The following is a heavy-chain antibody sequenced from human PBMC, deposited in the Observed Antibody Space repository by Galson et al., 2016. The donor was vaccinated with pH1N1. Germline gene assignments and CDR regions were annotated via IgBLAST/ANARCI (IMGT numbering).Heavy chain of an antibody. Sequence: SVKVSCKASGGTFGSYGINWVRQAPGQGLEWMGGIIPIFNTVKYAQNFQGRVTITADESTTTAYMKLSSLRSEDTAMYYCAREDYYDTDLSDWYSDPWGRGTLLTVSS. CDR3: AREDYYDTDLSDWYSDP. J-gene: IGHJ2*01. CDR1: GGTFGSYG. CDR2: IIPIFNTV. D-gene: IGHD3-22*01. V-gene: IGHV1-69*13.